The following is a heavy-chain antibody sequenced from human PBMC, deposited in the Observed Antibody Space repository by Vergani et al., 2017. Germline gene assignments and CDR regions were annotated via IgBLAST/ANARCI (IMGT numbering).Heavy chain of an antibody. Sequence: QVQLQESGPGLVKPSETLSLTCTVSGGSISSYYWSWIRQPAGKGLEWIGRIYTSGSTNYNPSLKSRVTMSVDTSKNQFSLKLSSVTAADTAVYYCARDGTTKAYYYYKYMDVWGKGTTVTVS. J-gene: IGHJ6*03. D-gene: IGHD1-1*01. CDR1: GGSISSYY. CDR2: IYTSGST. CDR3: ARDGTTKAYYYYKYMDV. V-gene: IGHV4-4*07.